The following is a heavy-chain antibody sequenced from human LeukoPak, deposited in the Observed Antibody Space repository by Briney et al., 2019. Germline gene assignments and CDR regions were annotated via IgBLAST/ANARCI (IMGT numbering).Heavy chain of an antibody. CDR1: GGSFSGYY. V-gene: IGHV4-59*01. J-gene: IGHJ4*02. D-gene: IGHD4-23*01. CDR3: AREGVTGNSFDY. CDR2: IYYSGST. Sequence: PSETLSLTCAVYGGSFSGYYWSWIRQPPGKGLEWIGYIYYSGSTNYNPSLKSRVTISVDTSKNQFSLKLSSVTAADTAVYYCAREGVTGNSFDYWGQGTLVTVSS.